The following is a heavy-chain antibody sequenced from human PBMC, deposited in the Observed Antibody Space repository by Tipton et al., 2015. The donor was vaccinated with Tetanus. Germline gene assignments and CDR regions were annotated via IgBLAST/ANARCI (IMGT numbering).Heavy chain of an antibody. CDR3: AREGAFDI. CDR2: ISSSSSYI. CDR1: GGSISSSS. J-gene: IGHJ3*02. V-gene: IGHV3-21*01. Sequence: LSLTCTVSGGSISSSSYYWGWIRQPPGKGLEWVSSISSSSSYIYYADSVKGRFTISRDNAKNSLYLQMNSLRAEDTAVYYCAREGAFDIWGQGTMVTVSS.